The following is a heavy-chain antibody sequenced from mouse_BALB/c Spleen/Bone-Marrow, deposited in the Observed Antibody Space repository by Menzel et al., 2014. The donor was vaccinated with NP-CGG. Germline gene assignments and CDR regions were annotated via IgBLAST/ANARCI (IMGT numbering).Heavy chain of an antibody. CDR1: GFDFSRYW. CDR3: SRLNYYGNSFV. J-gene: IGHJ1*01. Sequence: EVMLVESGGGLVQPGGSLKLSCAASGFDFSRYWMSWVRQAPGKGLEWIGEINPESSTINYTPSLKGKFIISRDNAKNTLYLQTSKVRSEDTALYYCSRLNYYGNSFVWGAGTTVTVSS. D-gene: IGHD1-1*01. CDR2: INPESSTI. V-gene: IGHV4-1*02.